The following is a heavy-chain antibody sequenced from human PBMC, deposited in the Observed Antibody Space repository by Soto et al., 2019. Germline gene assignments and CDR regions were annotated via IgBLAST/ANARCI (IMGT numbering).Heavy chain of an antibody. V-gene: IGHV3-74*01. D-gene: IGHD5-18*01. CDR2: IKGDASST. CDR1: GFTFSSDW. J-gene: IGHJ6*02. Sequence: EVQLVESGGGLVQPGGSLRISCAASGFTFSSDWMHWVRQAPGKGLVWVSRIKGDASSTNYADLVKGRFIISRDSAENTLYLQMNSLRAEDTAVYYCARGLPGYYGADVWGQGTTVTVSS. CDR3: ARGLPGYYGADV.